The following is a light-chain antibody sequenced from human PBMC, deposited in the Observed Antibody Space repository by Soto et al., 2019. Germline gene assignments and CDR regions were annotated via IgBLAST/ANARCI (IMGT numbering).Light chain of an antibody. CDR1: GSDVGDYNY. V-gene: IGLV2-8*01. Sequence: QSALTQPPSASGSPGQSATISCTGTGSDVGDYNYVSWYQQHPGKAPKLMIYEVSKRPSGVPDRFSGSKSGNTASLTVSGLQAEDEANYYCSSYTGSSYVFGTGTKVTVL. CDR3: SSYTGSSYV. J-gene: IGLJ1*01. CDR2: EVS.